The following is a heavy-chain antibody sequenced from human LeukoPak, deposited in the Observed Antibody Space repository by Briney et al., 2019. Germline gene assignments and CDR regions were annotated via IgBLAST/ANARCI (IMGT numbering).Heavy chain of an antibody. CDR3: AKEAIAAAGFYYYYMDV. CDR2: IRYDGSNK. D-gene: IGHD6-13*01. CDR1: GFTFSSYS. V-gene: IGHV3-30*02. J-gene: IGHJ6*03. Sequence: GGSLRLSCAASGFTFSSYSMNRVRQAPGKGLEWVAFIRYDGSNKYYADSVKGRFTISRDNSKNTLYLQMNSLRAEDAAVYYCAKEAIAAAGFYYYYMDVWGKGTTVTVSS.